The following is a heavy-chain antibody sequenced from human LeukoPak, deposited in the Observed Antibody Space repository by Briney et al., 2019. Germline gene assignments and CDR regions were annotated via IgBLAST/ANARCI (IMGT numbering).Heavy chain of an antibody. D-gene: IGHD2-8*01. V-gene: IGHV3-66*01. J-gene: IGHJ4*02. Sequence: GGSLRLTCAASGFTVSNNYMSWVRQAPGKGLEWVSVIYSGGSTHYADSVKGRFTISRNNSKNTLYLQTNSLRAEDTAVYYCARASAEPMDYFYYSVQGALVTVSS. CDR1: GFTVSNNY. CDR3: ARASAEPMDYFYY. CDR2: IYSGGST.